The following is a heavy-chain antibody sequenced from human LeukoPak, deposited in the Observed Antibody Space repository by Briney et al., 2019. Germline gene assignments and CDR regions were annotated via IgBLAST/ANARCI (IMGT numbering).Heavy chain of an antibody. CDR2: IGSSGGST. Sequence: PGGSLRLSCAASGFTFSSFEMNWVRQAPGKGLEWVSYIGSSGGSTYYADSVKGRFTISRDNAKNSLYLQMNSLGAEDTAVYYCARVGYDWNLFDYWGQGSLVSVSS. D-gene: IGHD1-20*01. CDR1: GFTFSSFE. CDR3: ARVGYDWNLFDY. J-gene: IGHJ4*02. V-gene: IGHV3-48*03.